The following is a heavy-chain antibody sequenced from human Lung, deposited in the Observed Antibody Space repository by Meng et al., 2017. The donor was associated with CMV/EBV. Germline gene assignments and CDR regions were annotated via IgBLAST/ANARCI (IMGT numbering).Heavy chain of an antibody. Sequence: SETLSLXXTVSGGSVSTGGYYWTWIRQPPGKGLEWIGYIYYTGDTHYKSSLRSRLAISLDASKNQVSLKLNSVTAADTAVYYCARDLLGSSSWSYDAFDIWGQGIXVTVSS. J-gene: IGHJ3*02. CDR1: GGSVSTGGYY. V-gene: IGHV4-61*08. CDR2: IYYTGDT. D-gene: IGHD6-13*01. CDR3: ARDLLGSSSWSYDAFDI.